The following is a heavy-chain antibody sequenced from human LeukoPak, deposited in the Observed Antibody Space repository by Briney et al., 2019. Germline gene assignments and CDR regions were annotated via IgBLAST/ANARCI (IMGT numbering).Heavy chain of an antibody. CDR2: ISGSGGGT. Sequence: GGSLRLSCAASGFTFSSYAMSWVRQAPGKGLEWVSAISGSGGGTYYADSVKGRFTISRDNSKNTVYLHMNSLRAEDTAVYYCAKSVGGSYYPGHFDYWGQGTLVTVSS. CDR1: GFTFSSYA. J-gene: IGHJ4*02. CDR3: AKSVGGSYYPGHFDY. V-gene: IGHV3-23*01. D-gene: IGHD1-26*01.